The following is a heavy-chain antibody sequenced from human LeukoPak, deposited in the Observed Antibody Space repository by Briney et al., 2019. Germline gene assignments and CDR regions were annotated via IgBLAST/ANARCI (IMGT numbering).Heavy chain of an antibody. CDR3: ARDIGGYFDY. D-gene: IGHD3-10*01. CDR2: MYTSGST. Sequence: SETLSLTCTVSGGSISSYYWSWIRQLAGKGLEWIGRMYTSGSTNYNPSLKSRVTMSVDTSKNQFSLKLSSVTAADTAVYYCARDIGGYFDYWGQGTLVTVSS. CDR1: GGSISSYY. V-gene: IGHV4-4*07. J-gene: IGHJ4*02.